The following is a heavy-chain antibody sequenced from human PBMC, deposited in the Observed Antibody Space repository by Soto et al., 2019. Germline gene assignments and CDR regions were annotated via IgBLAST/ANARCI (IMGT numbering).Heavy chain of an antibody. J-gene: IGHJ6*02. D-gene: IGHD6-6*01. CDR1: GGSISSYY. Sequence: QVQLQESGPGLVKPSETLSLTCTVSGGSISSYYWSWIRQPPGKGLEWIGYIYYSGSTNYNPSLKSRVTISVDTSKNQFSLKLSSVTAADTAVYYCARDSIRLYSSSSIYYYYGMDVWGQGTTVTVSS. CDR3: ARDSIRLYSSSSIYYYYGMDV. CDR2: IYYSGST. V-gene: IGHV4-59*01.